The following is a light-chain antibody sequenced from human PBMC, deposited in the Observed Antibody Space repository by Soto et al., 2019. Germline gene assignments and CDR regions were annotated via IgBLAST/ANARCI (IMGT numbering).Light chain of an antibody. V-gene: IGKV3-15*01. J-gene: IGKJ5*01. CDR3: QQYGSSPRIT. CDR2: GAS. Sequence: EIVMTQSPATLSVSPGERVTLSCRASQSVSSNLAWYQQKPGQAPRLLIDGASTRATSIPARFSGSGSGTDFTLTISRLEPEDVAVYYCQQYGSSPRITFGQGTRLEI. CDR1: QSVSSN.